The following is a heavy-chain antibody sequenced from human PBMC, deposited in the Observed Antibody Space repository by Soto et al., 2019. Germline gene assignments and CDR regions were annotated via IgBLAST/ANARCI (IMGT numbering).Heavy chain of an antibody. J-gene: IGHJ3*02. CDR1: GGSISSYY. CDR2: IYYSGST. CDR3: ARLVYGDYGVGAFDI. Sequence: QVQLQESGPGLVKPSETLSLTCTVSGGSISSYYWSWIRQPPGKGLEWIGYIYYSGSTNYNPSLKSRVPKSVDTSKNQFSLQLSSVTAADTSVYYCARLVYGDYGVGAFDIWGQGTMVTVSS. D-gene: IGHD4-17*01. V-gene: IGHV4-59*08.